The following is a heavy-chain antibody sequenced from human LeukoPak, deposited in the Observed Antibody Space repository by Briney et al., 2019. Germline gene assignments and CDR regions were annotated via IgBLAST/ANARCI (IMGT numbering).Heavy chain of an antibody. CDR1: GFTFSSYA. V-gene: IGHV3-7*01. D-gene: IGHD1-26*01. Sequence: PGGSLRLSCAASGFTFSSYAMHWVRQAPGKGLEWVANIKQDGSEKYYVDSVKGRFTISRDNAKNSLYLQMNSLRAEDTAVCYCAREANVGATGDYWGQGTLVTVSS. CDR3: AREANVGATGDY. J-gene: IGHJ4*02. CDR2: IKQDGSEK.